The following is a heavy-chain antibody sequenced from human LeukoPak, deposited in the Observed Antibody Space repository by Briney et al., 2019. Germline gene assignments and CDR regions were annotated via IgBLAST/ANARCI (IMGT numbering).Heavy chain of an antibody. V-gene: IGHV1-24*01. CDR3: ATGFRSSGYYNYFDY. Sequence: ASVTVSCKVSGYTLTELSMHWVRQAPGKGLEWMGGFDPEDGETIYAQKFQGRVTMTEDTSTDTAYMELSSLRSEDTAVYYCATGFRSSGYYNYFDYWGQGTLVTVSS. D-gene: IGHD3-22*01. J-gene: IGHJ4*02. CDR1: GYTLTELS. CDR2: FDPEDGET.